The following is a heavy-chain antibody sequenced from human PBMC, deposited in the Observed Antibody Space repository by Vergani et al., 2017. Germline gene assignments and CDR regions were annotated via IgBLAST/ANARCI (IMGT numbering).Heavy chain of an antibody. J-gene: IGHJ5*02. CDR1: GYTFTSYY. D-gene: IGHD1-1*01. CDR3: AGHINLNGSWFDP. Sequence: QVQLVQSGAEVKKPGASVKVSCKASGYTFTSYYMHWVRQAPGQGLEWMGIINPSGGSTSYAQKLQGRVTMTRDTSTSTVYMELISLRSENTAVYYCAGHINLNGSWFDPWGQGTLVTVSS. CDR2: INPSGGST. V-gene: IGHV1-46*01.